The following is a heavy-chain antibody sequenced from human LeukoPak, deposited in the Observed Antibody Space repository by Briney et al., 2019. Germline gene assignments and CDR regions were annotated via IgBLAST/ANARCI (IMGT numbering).Heavy chain of an antibody. CDR2: IYYSGST. CDR1: GGSISSSSYY. Sequence: SETLSLTCTVSGGSISSSSYYWGWLRQPPGKGLEWIGSIYYSGSTYYNPSLKSRVTISVDTSKNQFSLKLSSVTAADTAVYYCARGTRDGYNLGPGYFDYWVQGTLVTVSS. J-gene: IGHJ4*02. D-gene: IGHD5-24*01. V-gene: IGHV4-39*07. CDR3: ARGTRDGYNLGPGYFDY.